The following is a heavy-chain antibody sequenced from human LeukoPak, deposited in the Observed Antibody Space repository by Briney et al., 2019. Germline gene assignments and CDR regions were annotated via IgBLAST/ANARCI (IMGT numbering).Heavy chain of an antibody. J-gene: IGHJ3*02. CDR2: ISVINSGNT. D-gene: IGHD2-21*02. CDR1: GDTFSSYA. CDR3: SREFPFCGADCFSGVFDI. Sequence: ASVKVSCKASGDTFSSYAISWVRQAPGQGLEWMGWISVINSGNTRYAQNFRGRLTMTTDTSTTTAYMELRSLRSDDTAVYYCSREFPFCGADCFSGVFDIWGQGTMVTVS. V-gene: IGHV1-18*01.